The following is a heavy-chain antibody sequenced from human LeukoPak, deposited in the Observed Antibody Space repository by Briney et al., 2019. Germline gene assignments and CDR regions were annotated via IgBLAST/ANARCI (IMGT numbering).Heavy chain of an antibody. D-gene: IGHD3-22*01. Sequence: GGSLTLSCTASGFTFGDYAMSWVRQAPRKGLEWVGFISSKGYGGTTEYAAPVKGRFTISRDDSKSIAYLQMNSLKTEDTAVYYCSRDYYYDGSGYLFDYWGQGTLVTVSS. CDR3: SRDYYYDGSGYLFDY. V-gene: IGHV3-49*04. J-gene: IGHJ4*02. CDR2: ISSKGYGGTT. CDR1: GFTFGDYA.